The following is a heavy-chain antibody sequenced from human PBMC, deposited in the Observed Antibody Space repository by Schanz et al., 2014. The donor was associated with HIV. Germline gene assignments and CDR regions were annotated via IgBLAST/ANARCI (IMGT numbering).Heavy chain of an antibody. J-gene: IGHJ4*02. CDR3: AKDIEVVVAAMGFDY. CDR1: GFTFSSYA. D-gene: IGHD2-15*01. V-gene: IGHV3-23*04. Sequence: VQLVESGGGVVQPGRSLRLSCAASGFTFSSYAMSWVRQAAGKGLEWVSVISGSGGSTYYADSVKGRFTISRDNSKNTLYLQMNSLRAEDTAVYYCAKDIEVVVAAMGFDYWGQGTLVTVSS. CDR2: ISGSGGST.